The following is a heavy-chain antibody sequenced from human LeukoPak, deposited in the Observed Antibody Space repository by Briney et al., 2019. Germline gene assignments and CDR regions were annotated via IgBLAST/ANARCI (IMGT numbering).Heavy chain of an antibody. CDR3: GRFGYVSAVDT. D-gene: IGHD2-15*01. J-gene: IGHJ5*02. Sequence: GGSLRLSCGASGIAFSSYWMTWLRQAPGKGLEFVANIEPAGSATYYADSVKGRFTISRDNTKNLLYLQMNSLTAEDSAVYHCGRFGYVSAVDTWGQGALVTVSS. CDR2: IEPAGSAT. CDR1: GIAFSSYW. V-gene: IGHV3-7*01.